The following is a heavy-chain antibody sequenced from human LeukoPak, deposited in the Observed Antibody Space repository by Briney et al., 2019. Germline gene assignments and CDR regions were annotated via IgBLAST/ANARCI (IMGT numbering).Heavy chain of an antibody. V-gene: IGHV1-2*06. D-gene: IGHD6-13*01. Sequence: ASVKVSCKASGYTFTSYYIHWVRQAPGQGLEWMGRINPYSGGTNYAQKFQGRVTMTRDMSISTAYMDLSRLRSDDTAVYYCARTGIAAADTDYWGQGTLVTVSS. J-gene: IGHJ4*02. CDR2: INPYSGGT. CDR1: GYTFTSYY. CDR3: ARTGIAAADTDY.